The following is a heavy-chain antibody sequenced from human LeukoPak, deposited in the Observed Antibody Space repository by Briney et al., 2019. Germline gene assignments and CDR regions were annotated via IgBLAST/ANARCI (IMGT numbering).Heavy chain of an antibody. CDR1: GFTFSNYA. CDR2: ISNSGDAT. V-gene: IGHV3-23*01. CDR3: ARAYSSSFYYYYYGMDV. D-gene: IGHD6-6*01. J-gene: IGHJ6*02. Sequence: GGSLRLSCAASGFTFSNYAMSWVRQAPGKGLEWVSTISNSGDATYYAGSVKGRFTISRDNSKNTLYLQMNSLRAEDTAVYYCARAYSSSFYYYYYGMDVWGQGTTVTVSS.